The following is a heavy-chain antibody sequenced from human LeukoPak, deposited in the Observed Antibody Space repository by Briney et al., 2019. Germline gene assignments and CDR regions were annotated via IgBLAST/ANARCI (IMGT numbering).Heavy chain of an antibody. CDR3: ASACSSTSCYEGPRFDY. Sequence: SETLSLTCTVSGGSISSYYWSWIRQPPGKGLEWIGYISYSGYTSYNPSLESRVTIAVDTSKNQFSLKLTSVTAADTAVYFCASACSSTSCYEGPRFDYWGQGTLVTVSS. V-gene: IGHV4-59*01. CDR2: ISYSGYT. D-gene: IGHD2-2*01. CDR1: GGSISSYY. J-gene: IGHJ4*02.